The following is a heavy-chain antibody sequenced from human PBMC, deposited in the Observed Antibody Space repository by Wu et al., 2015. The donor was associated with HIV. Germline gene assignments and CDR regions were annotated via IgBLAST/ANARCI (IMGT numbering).Heavy chain of an antibody. CDR1: GYRFTSFN. CDR3: ARVGRPPYFRYFLLEYFQH. J-gene: IGHJ1*01. Sequence: QVQLVQSGTVVQKPGTSVRVSCRVSGYRFTSFNINWIRQVHGRGLEWMGWMDPKSGSAAFGRNFQGRVSMTRNNSISTAYMELSRVTSDDTAIYYCARVGRPPYFRYFLLEYFQHWGQGTRVVVSS. CDR2: MDPKSGSA. D-gene: IGHD2/OR15-2a*01. V-gene: IGHV1-8*02.